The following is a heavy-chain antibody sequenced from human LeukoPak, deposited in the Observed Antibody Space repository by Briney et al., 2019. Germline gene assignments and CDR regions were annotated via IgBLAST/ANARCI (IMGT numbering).Heavy chain of an antibody. D-gene: IGHD5-18*01. Sequence: ASVKVSCKASGYTFTSYYMHWVRQAPGQGLEWMGWINPNSGGTNYAQKFQGRVTMTRDTSISTAYMELSRLRSDDTAVYYCARDNRCSYGLNYYYYYYMDVWGKGTTVTVSS. CDR1: GYTFTSYY. J-gene: IGHJ6*03. V-gene: IGHV1-2*02. CDR2: INPNSGGT. CDR3: ARDNRCSYGLNYYYYYYMDV.